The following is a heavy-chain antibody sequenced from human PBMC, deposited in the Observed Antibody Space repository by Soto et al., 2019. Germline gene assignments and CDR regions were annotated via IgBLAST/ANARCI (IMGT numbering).Heavy chain of an antibody. Sequence: GGSLRLSCAASGFTFSSYSMNWVRQAPGKGLEWVSSISSSSSYIYYADSVKGRFTISRDNAKNSLYLQMNSLRAEDTAVYYCARERRTIRASSCPLDYWGQGTLVTVS. J-gene: IGHJ4*02. V-gene: IGHV3-21*01. CDR3: ARERRTIRASSCPLDY. CDR1: GFTFSSYS. CDR2: ISSSSSYI. D-gene: IGHD6-13*01.